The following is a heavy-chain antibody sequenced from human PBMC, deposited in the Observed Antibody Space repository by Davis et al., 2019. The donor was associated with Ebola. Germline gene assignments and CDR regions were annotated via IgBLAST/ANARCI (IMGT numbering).Heavy chain of an antibody. D-gene: IGHD6-6*01. Sequence: GESLKISCAASGFTFSSYGMHWVRQAPGKGLEWVGRIKSKTDGGTTDYAAPVKGRFTISRDDSKNTLYLQMNSLKTEDTAVYYCAKGSSSFYVYYGMDVWGQGTTVTVSS. CDR1: GFTFSSYG. J-gene: IGHJ6*02. CDR3: AKGSSSFYVYYGMDV. V-gene: IGHV3-15*07. CDR2: IKSKTDGGTT.